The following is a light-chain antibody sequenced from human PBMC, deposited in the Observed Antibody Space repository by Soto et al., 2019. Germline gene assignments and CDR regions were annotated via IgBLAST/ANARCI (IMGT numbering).Light chain of an antibody. CDR2: DAS. V-gene: IGKV1-5*01. CDR3: QQYNSYS. Sequence: DIQMTQSPSTLSASVGDRVTITCRASQRISNWLAWYQQIPGKAPKLLIYDASSLESGVPSRFSGSGSGTEFTLTISSLQPDDFATYYCQQYNSYSFGQGTKVDIK. CDR1: QRISNW. J-gene: IGKJ1*01.